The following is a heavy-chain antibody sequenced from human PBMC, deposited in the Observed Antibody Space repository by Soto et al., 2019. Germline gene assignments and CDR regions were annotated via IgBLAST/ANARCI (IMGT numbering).Heavy chain of an antibody. Sequence: SVTLSVTCAVSGASLRSDYWSWIRQIPGRGLEWIGYIYDSERTNYNPSLRSRVTISADTSKNQFSLKVRSVTAADTAVYYCARQWDYWGQGILVTVSS. J-gene: IGHJ4*02. V-gene: IGHV4-59*08. CDR3: ARQWDY. CDR1: GASLRSDY. CDR2: IYDSERT.